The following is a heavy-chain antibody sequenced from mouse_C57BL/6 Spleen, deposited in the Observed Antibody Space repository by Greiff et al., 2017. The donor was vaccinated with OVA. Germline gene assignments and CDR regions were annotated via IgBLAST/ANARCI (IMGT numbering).Heavy chain of an antibody. CDR2: IYPGSGST. J-gene: IGHJ4*01. CDR3: ARVYYGNSSYAMDY. CDR1: GYTFTSYW. D-gene: IGHD2-1*01. Sequence: QVQLQQPGAELVKPGASVKMSCKASGYTFTSYWITWVKQRPGQGLEWIGDIYPGSGSTNYNEKFKGKATLTVDTSSSTAYMQLSSLTSEDSAVYYCARVYYGNSSYAMDYWGQGTSVTVSS. V-gene: IGHV1-55*01.